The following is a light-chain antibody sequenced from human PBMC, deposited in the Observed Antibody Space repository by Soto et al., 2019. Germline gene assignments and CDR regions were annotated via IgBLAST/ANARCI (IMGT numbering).Light chain of an antibody. Sequence: QSALTQPPSVSGSPGQSVTISCTGTSSYVGSSNGVSWYQQPPGTAPKLMIYDVSNRPSGVPDRFSGSKSGNTASLTISGLQAEDEADYYCSSYTSSSTYVFGTGTKVTVL. J-gene: IGLJ1*01. CDR3: SSYTSSSTYV. CDR2: DVS. V-gene: IGLV2-18*02. CDR1: SSYVGSSNG.